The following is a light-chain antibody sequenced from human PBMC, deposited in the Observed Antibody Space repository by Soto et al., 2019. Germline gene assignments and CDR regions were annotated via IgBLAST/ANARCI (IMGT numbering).Light chain of an antibody. CDR2: DVS. CDR3: SSYRSASTLFV. CDR1: SSDVGYYNY. V-gene: IGLV2-14*01. Sequence: QSALTQPASVSGSPGQSITISCTGTSSDVGYYNYVSWYQQHPGKAPKLMIYDVSNRPSGVSNRFSGSKSGNTASLTISGLQAEDDADYYCSSYRSASTLFVFGSGPKLTVL. J-gene: IGLJ1*01.